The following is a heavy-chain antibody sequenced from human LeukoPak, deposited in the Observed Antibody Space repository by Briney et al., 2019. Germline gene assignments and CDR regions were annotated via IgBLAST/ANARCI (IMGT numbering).Heavy chain of an antibody. V-gene: IGHV1-69*06. Sequence: SVKVSCKASGGTFSSYVISWVRQAPGQGLEWMGGIIPIFGTANYAQKFQGRVTITADKTTSTAYMELSSLRSDDTAVYYCARDEEAMVRDEAAYWGQGTLVTVSS. J-gene: IGHJ4*02. CDR1: GGTFSSYV. CDR2: IIPIFGTA. D-gene: IGHD3-10*01. CDR3: ARDEEAMVRDEAAY.